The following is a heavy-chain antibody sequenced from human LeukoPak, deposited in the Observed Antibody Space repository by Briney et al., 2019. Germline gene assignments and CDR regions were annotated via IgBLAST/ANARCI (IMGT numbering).Heavy chain of an antibody. Sequence: GGSLRLSCAASGFTFSNYAMNWVRQAPGKGLEWVSAISAGGDATYYADSVKGRFTISRDNSKNTLYLQINSLRAEDTAVYYCARDAGANSGLYWGQGTLVTVSS. CDR3: ARDAGANSGLY. J-gene: IGHJ4*02. D-gene: IGHD5-12*01. CDR2: ISAGGDAT. V-gene: IGHV3-23*01. CDR1: GFTFSNYA.